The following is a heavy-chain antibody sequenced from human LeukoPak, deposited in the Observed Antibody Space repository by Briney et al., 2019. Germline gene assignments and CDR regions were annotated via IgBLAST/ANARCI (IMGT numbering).Heavy chain of an antibody. Sequence: SETLSLTCTVSGGSISSSSYYWGWIRQPPGKGLEWIGSIYYSGSTYYNPSLKSRATISVDTSKNQFSLKLSSVTAADTAVYYCARYGSSWVSPFDYWGQGTLVTVSS. CDR3: ARYGSSWVSPFDY. CDR1: GGSISSSSYY. CDR2: IYYSGST. D-gene: IGHD6-13*01. V-gene: IGHV4-39*01. J-gene: IGHJ4*02.